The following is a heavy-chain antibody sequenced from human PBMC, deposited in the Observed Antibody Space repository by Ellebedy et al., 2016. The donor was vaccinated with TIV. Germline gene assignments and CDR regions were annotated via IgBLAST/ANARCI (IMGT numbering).Heavy chain of an antibody. Sequence: SETLSLTXSVSGDSITTYFWTWIPQPPGQGLEWIGDIYYSGTTKYNPSLKSRVTISVDTSKNQFSLKLNSVTTADTAVYYCARDRSGGYNWFDPWGQGALVTVSS. CDR1: GDSITTYF. J-gene: IGHJ5*02. CDR2: IYYSGTT. CDR3: ARDRSGGYNWFDP. V-gene: IGHV4-59*01. D-gene: IGHD2-15*01.